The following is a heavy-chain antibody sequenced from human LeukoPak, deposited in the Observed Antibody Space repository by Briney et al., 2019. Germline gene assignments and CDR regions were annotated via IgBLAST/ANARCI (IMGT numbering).Heavy chain of an antibody. V-gene: IGHV4-34*01. CDR3: ARWQTGLEY. J-gene: IGHJ4*02. Sequence: NTSETLSLTCAVYGGSFSDYYWSWIRQSPGKGLEWIGEINHSGNTNYNPSLRSRVTISVDTSSKQFSLRLNSVTAAGTAVYFCARWQTGLEYWGQGTLVTVSS. CDR2: INHSGNT. D-gene: IGHD3-16*01. CDR1: GGSFSDYY.